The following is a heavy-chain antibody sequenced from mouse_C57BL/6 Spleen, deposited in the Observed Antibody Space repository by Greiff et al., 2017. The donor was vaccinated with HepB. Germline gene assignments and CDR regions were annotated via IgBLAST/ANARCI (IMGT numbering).Heavy chain of an antibody. CDR3: ASVSDGPAY. Sequence: QVQLQQPGAELVKPGASVKLSCKASGYTFTSYWMQWVKQRPGQGLEWIGEIDPSDSYTNYNQKFKGKATLTVDTSSSTAYMQLSSLTSEDSAVYYCASVSDGPAYWGQGTLVTVSA. J-gene: IGHJ3*01. CDR1: GYTFTSYW. D-gene: IGHD2-3*01. CDR2: IDPSDSYT. V-gene: IGHV1-50*01.